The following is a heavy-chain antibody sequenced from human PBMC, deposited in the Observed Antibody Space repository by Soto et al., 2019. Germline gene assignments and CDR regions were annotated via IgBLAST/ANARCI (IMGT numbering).Heavy chain of an antibody. CDR3: ARGFGRFNY. J-gene: IGHJ4*02. D-gene: IGHD3-10*01. CDR1: GFTFNDFE. V-gene: IGHV3-48*03. CDR2: IDGSGTTK. Sequence: PGGSLRLSCGVSGFTFNDFEMNWVRQAPGKGLEWLAYIDGSGTTKQYADSVRGRFTISRDNPNNSLFLQMSSLSAADTAIYYCARGFGRFNYCGQGTLVSGSS.